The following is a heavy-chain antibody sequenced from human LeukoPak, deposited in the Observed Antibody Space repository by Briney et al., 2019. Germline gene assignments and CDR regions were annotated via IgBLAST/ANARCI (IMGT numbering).Heavy chain of an antibody. CDR2: ISGSGGST. V-gene: IGHV3-23*01. CDR1: GFTFSSYG. D-gene: IGHD3-22*01. J-gene: IGHJ4*02. CDR3: AKDRSSGYCSR. Sequence: GGSLRLSCAASGFTFSSYGMSWVRQAPGKGLEWVSAISGSGGSTYYADSVKGRFTISRDNSKNTLYLQMNSLRAEDTAVYYCAKDRSSGYCSRWGQGTLVTVSS.